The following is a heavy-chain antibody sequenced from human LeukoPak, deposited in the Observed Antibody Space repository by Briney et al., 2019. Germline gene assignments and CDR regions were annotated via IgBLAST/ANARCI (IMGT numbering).Heavy chain of an antibody. J-gene: IGHJ4*02. Sequence: PGGSLRLSCTASGFTFSSYSMNWVRQAPGKGLEWVSYISTGSSTIYYADSVKGRFTISRDNAKNSLYLQMYSLRAEDTAVYYCARYCTSISCYENDDYWGQGTLVTVSS. CDR1: GFTFSSYS. V-gene: IGHV3-48*01. CDR2: ISTGSSTI. CDR3: ARYCTSISCYENDDY. D-gene: IGHD2-2*01.